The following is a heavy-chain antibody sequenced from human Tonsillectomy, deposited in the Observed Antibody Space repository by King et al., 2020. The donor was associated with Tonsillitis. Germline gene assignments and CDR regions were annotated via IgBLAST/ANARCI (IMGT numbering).Heavy chain of an antibody. V-gene: IGHV3-48*01. D-gene: IGHD4-23*01. CDR3: AGVDIGGNPDAFDD. Sequence: VQLVESGGGLVQPGGSLRLSCAASGFTFSSYSMNWVRQAPGKGLEWVSDISSSSSTIYYADSVKGRFTISRDNAKNSLYLQMNSLRAGGTAVYYWAGVDIGGNPDAFDDWGQGTLVTVSS. J-gene: IGHJ3*01. CDR1: GFTFSSYS. CDR2: ISSSSSTI.